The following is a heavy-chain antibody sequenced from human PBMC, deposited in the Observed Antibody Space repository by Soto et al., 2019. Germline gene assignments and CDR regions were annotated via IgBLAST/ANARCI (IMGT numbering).Heavy chain of an antibody. CDR1: GGSISSGGYY. D-gene: IGHD4-17*01. CDR2: IYYSGST. Sequence: QVQLQESSAGLVKPSQTPSLTCTVSGGSISSGGYYWSWIRQHPGKGLEWIGYIYYSGSTYYNPSLKSRVTISVDTSKNQFSLKLSSVTAADTALYYCARSPEATVTAFDYWGQGTLVTVSS. J-gene: IGHJ4*02. V-gene: IGHV4-31*03. CDR3: ARSPEATVTAFDY.